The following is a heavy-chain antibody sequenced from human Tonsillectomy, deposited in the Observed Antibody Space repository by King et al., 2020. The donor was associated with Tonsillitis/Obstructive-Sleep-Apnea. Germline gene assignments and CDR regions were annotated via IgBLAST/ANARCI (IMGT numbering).Heavy chain of an antibody. CDR3: ARDAYFSPGYYYYYMDV. V-gene: IGHV3-33*01. J-gene: IGHJ6*03. CDR2: IWYDGSNK. Sequence: VQLVESGGGVVQPGRSLRLSCAASGFTFSSYGMHWVRQAPGKGREWVGVIWYDGSNKLYADSVKGRVTISRDNSKNTLYLQMNSPRAEDTAGYYCARDAYFSPGYYYYYMDVWGKGTTVTVSS. D-gene: IGHD2-21*01. CDR1: GFTFSSYG.